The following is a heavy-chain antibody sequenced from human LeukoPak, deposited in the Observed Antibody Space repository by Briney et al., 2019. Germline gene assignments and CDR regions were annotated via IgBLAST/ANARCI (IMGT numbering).Heavy chain of an antibody. CDR1: GYTFTSYG. V-gene: IGHV1-18*01. CDR2: ISAYNGNT. J-gene: IGHJ6*03. Sequence: ASVKVSCKASGYTFTSYGISWVRQAPGQGLEWMGWISAYNGNTNYAQKLQGRVTMTTDTSTSTAYMEVRSLRYDDTAVYYCARGRYYYDTSVKDGYYYMDVWGKGTTVTISS. CDR3: ARGRYYYDTSVKDGYYYMDV. D-gene: IGHD3-22*01.